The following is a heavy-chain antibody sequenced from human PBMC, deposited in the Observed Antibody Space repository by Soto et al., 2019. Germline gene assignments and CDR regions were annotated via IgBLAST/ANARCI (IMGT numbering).Heavy chain of an antibody. CDR1: GFTFSSYW. D-gene: IGHD6-19*01. CDR2: IKQDGSEK. CDR3: ARDRRSSGWYTDY. J-gene: IGHJ4*02. Sequence: QPGGSLRLSCAASGFTFSSYWMSWVRQAPGKGLEWVANIKQDGSEKYYVDSVKGRFTISRDNAKNSLYLQMNSLRAEDTAVYYCARDRRSSGWYTDYWGQGTLVTVSS. V-gene: IGHV3-7*01.